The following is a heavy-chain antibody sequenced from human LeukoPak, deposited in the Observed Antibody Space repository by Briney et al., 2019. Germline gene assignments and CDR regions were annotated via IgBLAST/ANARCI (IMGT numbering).Heavy chain of an antibody. J-gene: IGHJ4*02. D-gene: IGHD3-22*01. V-gene: IGHV1-2*06. CDR3: AREYYDSSGFDY. CDR2: MNPNSGGT. Sequence: ASVKVSCKASGYTFTGYYMHWVRQAPGQGLEWMGRMNPNSGGTNYAQKFQGRVTMTRDTSISTAYMELSRLRSDDTAVYYCAREYYDSSGFDYWGQGTLVTVSS. CDR1: GYTFTGYY.